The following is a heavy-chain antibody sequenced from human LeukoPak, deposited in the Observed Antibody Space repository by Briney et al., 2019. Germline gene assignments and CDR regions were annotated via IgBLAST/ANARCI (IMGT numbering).Heavy chain of an antibody. D-gene: IGHD5-18*01. CDR3: ARGGQLWKEAFDI. CDR1: GFTFSSYA. Sequence: PGGSLRLSCAASGFTFSSYAMHWVSQAPAKGLEWVAVISYDGSNKYYADSVKGRFTISRDNSKNTLYLQMNSLRAEDTAVYYCARGGQLWKEAFDIWGQGTMVTVSS. J-gene: IGHJ3*02. CDR2: ISYDGSNK. V-gene: IGHV3-30*04.